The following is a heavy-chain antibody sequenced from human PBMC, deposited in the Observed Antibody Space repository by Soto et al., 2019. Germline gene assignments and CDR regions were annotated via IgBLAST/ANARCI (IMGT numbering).Heavy chain of an antibody. CDR1: GFTFGDAW. Sequence: EVQLVESGGGLVKPGGSLRLSCAASGFTFGDAWMTWVRQAPGKGLEWVGRIKTEAGGGITDYAAPVKDRFTVSRDDSENTLSLQMNSLKAEDTAVYYCTTERCTGTNCFVKNSFDVWGQGTMVTVSS. J-gene: IGHJ3*01. CDR3: TTERCTGTNCFVKNSFDV. V-gene: IGHV3-15*01. CDR2: IKTEAGGGIT. D-gene: IGHD1-1*01.